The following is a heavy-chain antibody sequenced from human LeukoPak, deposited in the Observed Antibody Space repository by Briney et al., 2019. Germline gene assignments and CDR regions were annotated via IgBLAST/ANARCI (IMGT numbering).Heavy chain of an antibody. CDR2: ISGTGATT. J-gene: IGHJ6*04. CDR1: GFTFSTYG. CDR3: AKGLIEMVGGGHVGVYYYFGMDV. V-gene: IGHV3-23*01. D-gene: IGHD3-10*01. Sequence: GGSRRLSCAAPGFTFSTYGMSWVRQAPGKGLEWVSSISGTGATTYYADSVRGRFTISRDNSGNTLYLHMNSLRAEDTAVYFCAKGLIEMVGGGHVGVYYYFGMDVWGKGTTVAVSS.